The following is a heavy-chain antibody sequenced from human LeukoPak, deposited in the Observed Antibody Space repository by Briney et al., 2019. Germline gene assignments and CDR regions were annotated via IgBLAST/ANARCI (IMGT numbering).Heavy chain of an antibody. CDR3: ARGGYYGSARYYFDS. CDR2: IRYDGSNK. V-gene: IGHV3-30*02. J-gene: IGHJ4*02. D-gene: IGHD3-3*01. Sequence: GGSLRLSCAASGFTFSSYGMHWVRQAPGKGLEWVAFIRYDGSNKYYADSVKGRFTISRDNAKNTLHLQMNSLRAEDTAVYYCARGGYYGSARYYFDSWGQGTLVTVSS. CDR1: GFTFSSYG.